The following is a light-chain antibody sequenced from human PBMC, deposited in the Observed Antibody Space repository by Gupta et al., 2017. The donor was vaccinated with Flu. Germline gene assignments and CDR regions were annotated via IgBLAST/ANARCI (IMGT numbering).Light chain of an antibody. J-gene: IGLJ3*02. CDR3: LLCYGGDWV. CDR2: SIS. V-gene: IGLV7-43*01. Sequence: QTVVTQEPSLTVSPGGTVTLTCASSTGAVTSGYYPNWFQQKPGQAPRALIYSISNNHSWTPARFSGSLLGGKAALTLSGVQPEDEAEYYCLLCYGGDWVFGGGTKLTVL. CDR1: TGAVTSGYY.